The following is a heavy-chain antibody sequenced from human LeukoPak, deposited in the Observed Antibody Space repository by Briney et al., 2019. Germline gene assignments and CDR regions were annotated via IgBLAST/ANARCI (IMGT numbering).Heavy chain of an antibody. V-gene: IGHV1-69*04. Sequence: ASVKVSCKASGGTFSIYAISWVRQPPGQGLEWKGRIIPILGIANSAQTFQGRVTITTAKSTSTAIMELSSMRYEDTAVYYCARGGEDSSSYDYYYYGMDVWGQGNTVTVSS. CDR2: IIPILGIA. CDR3: ARGGEDSSSYDYYYYGMDV. CDR1: GGTFSIYA. D-gene: IGHD6-6*01. J-gene: IGHJ6*02.